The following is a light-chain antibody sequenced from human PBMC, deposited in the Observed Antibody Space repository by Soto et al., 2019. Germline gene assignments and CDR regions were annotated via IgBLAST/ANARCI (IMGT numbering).Light chain of an antibody. J-gene: IGKJ4*01. V-gene: IGKV1-33*01. Sequence: DMQMTQSPSSLSASVLGIVSITCRASQDISNYLNWYQQRPGKAPKLLIYDASNLETGVPSRFSGSGSGTDFTFTISSLQPEDSATYYCQQYGDLPLTFGGGTKVDIK. CDR3: QQYGDLPLT. CDR2: DAS. CDR1: QDISNY.